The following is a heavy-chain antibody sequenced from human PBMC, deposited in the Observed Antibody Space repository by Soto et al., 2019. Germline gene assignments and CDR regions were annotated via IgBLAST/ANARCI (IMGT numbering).Heavy chain of an antibody. Sequence: SVKVSCKASGDTFSSYAISWVRQAPGQGLEWMGGIIPIFGTANYAQKFQGRVTITADKSTSTAYMELSSLRSEDTAVYYCAREGYCTNGVCYSAYYYYYGMDVWGQGTTVTVS. D-gene: IGHD2-8*01. CDR2: IIPIFGTA. J-gene: IGHJ6*02. V-gene: IGHV1-69*06. CDR1: GDTFSSYA. CDR3: AREGYCTNGVCYSAYYYYYGMDV.